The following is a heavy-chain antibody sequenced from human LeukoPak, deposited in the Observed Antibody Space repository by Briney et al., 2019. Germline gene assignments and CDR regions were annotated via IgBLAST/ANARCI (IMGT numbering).Heavy chain of an antibody. V-gene: IGHV4-30-4*08. J-gene: IGHJ4*02. Sequence: SETLSLTCTVSGGSISIGDYYWSWIRQPPGKGLEWIGYIYYSGSTYYNPSLKSRVTISVDTSKNHFSLKLSSVTAPDTALYVCARGDPGDILHRRIDYWGQGTLVTVS. D-gene: IGHD3-10*01. CDR2: IYYSGST. CDR3: ARGDPGDILHRRIDY. CDR1: GGSISIGDYY.